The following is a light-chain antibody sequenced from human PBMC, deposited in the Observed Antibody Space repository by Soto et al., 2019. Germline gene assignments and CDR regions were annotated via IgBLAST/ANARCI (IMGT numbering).Light chain of an antibody. V-gene: IGKV1-39*01. CDR1: QSISSY. J-gene: IGKJ1*01. Sequence: DIQMTQSPSSLSASVGDRVTITCRASQSISSYLNWYQQKPGKAPKLLIYAASSLQSGVPSRFSGSGSETDFTLTISSLQPEDVATYYCQKYNSALWTFGQGTKVEIK. CDR2: AAS. CDR3: QKYNSALWT.